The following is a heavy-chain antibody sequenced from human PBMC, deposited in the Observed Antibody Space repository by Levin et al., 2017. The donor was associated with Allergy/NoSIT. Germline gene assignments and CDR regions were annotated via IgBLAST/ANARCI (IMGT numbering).Heavy chain of an antibody. CDR2: ISYDGSII. CDR3: VKDEGATRSYYFNY. CDR1: GFTFSSYG. V-gene: IGHV3-30*18. D-gene: IGHD1-26*01. Sequence: GESLKISCAASGFTFSSYGFHWVRQAPGKGLEWVSVISYDGSIIYYADSVKGRFTISRDKSKSTLYLQMNSLRAEETAVYYCVKDEGATRSYYFNYWGQGTLVTVSS. J-gene: IGHJ4*02.